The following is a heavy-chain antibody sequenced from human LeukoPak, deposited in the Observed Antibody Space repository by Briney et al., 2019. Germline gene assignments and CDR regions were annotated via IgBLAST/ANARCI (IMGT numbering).Heavy chain of an antibody. CDR2: ISYDGSNK. CDR1: GFTFSVYG. Sequence: GGSLRLSCAASGFTFSVYGIHWVRQAPGEGLEWVAVISYDGSNKYYADSVKGRFTISRDNSKNTVYLQMNSLRAEDTAVYYCARDESFGGWYNFDNWGQGTLVTVSS. D-gene: IGHD6-19*01. V-gene: IGHV3-30*03. J-gene: IGHJ4*02. CDR3: ARDESFGGWYNFDN.